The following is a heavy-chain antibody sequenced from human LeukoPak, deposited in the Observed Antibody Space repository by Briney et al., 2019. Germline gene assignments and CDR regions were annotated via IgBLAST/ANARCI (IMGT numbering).Heavy chain of an antibody. Sequence: ASVKVSCKASGYTFTSYYIHWVRQAPGQGLEWMGIINPSGGSTNYAQKFQGRVTITADESTSTAYMELSSLRSEDTAVYYCARGPYDILTGYWYSFDYWGQGTLVTVSS. J-gene: IGHJ4*02. V-gene: IGHV1-46*01. CDR3: ARGPYDILTGYWYSFDY. CDR1: GYTFTSYY. CDR2: INPSGGST. D-gene: IGHD3-9*01.